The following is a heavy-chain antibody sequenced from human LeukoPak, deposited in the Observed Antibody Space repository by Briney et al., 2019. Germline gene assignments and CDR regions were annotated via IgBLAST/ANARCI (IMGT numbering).Heavy chain of an antibody. J-gene: IGHJ4*02. V-gene: IGHV3-21*01. CDR3: ARAYGDYTSLDY. Sequence: PGGSLRLSCAASGFTFSSYSMNWVRQAPGKGLEWVSSIISSSTYIYYADSVKGRFTISRDNAKNSLYLQMNSLRAEGTAVYYCARAYGDYTSLDYWGQGTLVTVSS. CDR1: GFTFSSYS. CDR2: IISSSTYI. D-gene: IGHD4-17*01.